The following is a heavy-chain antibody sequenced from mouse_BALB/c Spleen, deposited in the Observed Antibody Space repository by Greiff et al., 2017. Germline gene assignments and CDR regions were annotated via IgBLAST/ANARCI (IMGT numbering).Heavy chain of an antibody. CDR2: ISRGSSTI. CDR3: GRNWDWDIDV. CDR1: GFTFSSFG. Sequence: EVHLVESGAGLVQPGGSRKLSCAASGFTFSSFGMHWVRQAPEKGLEWVAYISRGSSTIYYAATVKGRFTISKDNPNNTQFLQMTSLRSEDTAMYYAGRNWDWDIDVWGAGTTVTVSS. D-gene: IGHD4-1*01. J-gene: IGHJ1*01. V-gene: IGHV5-17*02.